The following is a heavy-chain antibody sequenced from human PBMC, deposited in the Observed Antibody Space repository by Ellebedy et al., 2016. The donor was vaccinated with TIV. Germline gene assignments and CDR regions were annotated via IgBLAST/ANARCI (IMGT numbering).Heavy chain of an antibody. CDR2: ISAYNGNT. J-gene: IGHJ5*02. CDR1: GYTFTSYG. V-gene: IGHV1-18*01. D-gene: IGHD3-22*01. CDR3: ARAGFSRYYDSSHTGFDP. Sequence: ASVKVSXKASGYTFTSYGISWVRQAPGQGLEWMGWISAYNGNTNYAQKLQGRVTMTTDTSTSTAYMELRSLRSDDTAVYYCARAGFSRYYDSSHTGFDPWGQGTLVTVSS.